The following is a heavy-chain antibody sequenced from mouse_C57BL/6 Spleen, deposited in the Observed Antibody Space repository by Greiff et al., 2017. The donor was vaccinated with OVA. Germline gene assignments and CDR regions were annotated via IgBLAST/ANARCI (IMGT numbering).Heavy chain of an antibody. CDR1: GYTFTSYW. D-gene: IGHD6-1*01. J-gene: IGHJ1*03. Sequence: LQLQQSAAELAKPGASVKLSCKASGYTFTSYWMNWVKQRPGQGLEWIGEIYPRSGNTNYNEKFKGKATLTADKSSSTAYMQLSSLTSEDSAVYFCARREDYDGDSLWSFDFWGTGTTVTVSS. CDR2: IYPRSGNT. CDR3: ARREDYDGDSLWSFDF. V-gene: IGHV1-81*01.